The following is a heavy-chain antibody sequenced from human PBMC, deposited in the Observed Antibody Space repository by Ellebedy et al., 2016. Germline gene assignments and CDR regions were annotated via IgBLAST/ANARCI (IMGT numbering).Heavy chain of an antibody. V-gene: IGHV3-7*01. D-gene: IGHD4-11*01. J-gene: IGHJ5*02. Sequence: GGSLRLSCAASGFTFTSYGMHWVRQAPGKGLEWVANIKQDGSEKYYVDSVKGRFTISRDNAKNPLYLQMNSLRAEDTAVYYCTTVTLSSWGQGTLVTVSS. CDR3: TTVTLSS. CDR1: GFTFTSYG. CDR2: IKQDGSEK.